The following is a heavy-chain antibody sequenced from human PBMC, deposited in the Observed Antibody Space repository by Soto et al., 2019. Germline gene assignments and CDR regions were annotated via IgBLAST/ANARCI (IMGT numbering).Heavy chain of an antibody. J-gene: IGHJ6*02. V-gene: IGHV3-33*01. CDR1: GFIFSPYG. Sequence: QVQLVESGGGVVQPGRSLRLSCAASGFIFSPYGMHWVRQAPGKGLEWVAVIWFDGSNKYYADSVKGRFTISRDNPKNTLHLQMNSLRAEDTAVYYCTRANYGSGSNYYYGLDVWGQGTTVTVTS. D-gene: IGHD3-10*01. CDR2: IWFDGSNK. CDR3: TRANYGSGSNYYYGLDV.